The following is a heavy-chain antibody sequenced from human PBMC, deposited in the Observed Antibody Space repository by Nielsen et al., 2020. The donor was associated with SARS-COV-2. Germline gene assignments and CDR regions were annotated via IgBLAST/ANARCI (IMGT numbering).Heavy chain of an antibody. J-gene: IGHJ3*01. D-gene: IGHD3-9*01. Sequence: GSLRLSCAVYGGSFSGYCWSWVRQTPGQGLEWIGEIDHSGTTNLNPALNGRVTVSVNPSKNQFSLKMTSMTAADTAVYFCARAPDVDVLTGDYPDGFDVWGQGTGVTVSS. V-gene: IGHV4-34*01. CDR1: GGSFSGYC. CDR3: ARAPDVDVLTGDYPDGFDV. CDR2: IDHSGTT.